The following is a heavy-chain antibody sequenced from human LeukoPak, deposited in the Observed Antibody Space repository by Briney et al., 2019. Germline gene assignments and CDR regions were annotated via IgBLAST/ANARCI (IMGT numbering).Heavy chain of an antibody. CDR1: GFTFSAFW. J-gene: IGHJ4*02. CDR2: IKPDGSDS. D-gene: IGHD4-17*01. Sequence: GGSLRLSCAASGFTFSAFWMSWVRQGPGKGLEWVASIKPDGSDSHHVDSVMGRFTISRDNAKNLLYLQMNSLSAEDTAVYYCARLFGGVTTFDYWGQGALVTVST. CDR3: ARLFGGVTTFDY. V-gene: IGHV3-7*01.